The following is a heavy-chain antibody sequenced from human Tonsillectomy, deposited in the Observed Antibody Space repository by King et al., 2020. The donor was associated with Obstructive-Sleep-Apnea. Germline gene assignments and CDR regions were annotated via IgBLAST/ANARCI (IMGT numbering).Heavy chain of an antibody. CDR3: SRGHPIYDILTGYPEGFDY. Sequence: VQLQESGPGLVKPSETLSLTCTVSGGSISSYYWSWIRQPPGKGLEWIGYIYYSGSTNYNPSLKSRVTISVDTSKNPFSLKLSSVTAADTAVYYCSRGHPIYDILTGYPEGFDYWGQGTLVTVSS. V-gene: IGHV4-59*01. D-gene: IGHD3-9*01. CDR2: IYYSGST. CDR1: GGSISSYY. J-gene: IGHJ4*02.